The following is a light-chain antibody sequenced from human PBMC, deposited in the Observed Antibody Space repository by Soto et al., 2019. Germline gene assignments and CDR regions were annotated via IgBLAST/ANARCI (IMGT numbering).Light chain of an antibody. J-gene: IGKJ2*01. CDR3: QQSYNAPMYT. CDR2: AAS. V-gene: IGKV1-39*01. Sequence: IQMPQSPSSLSASVGDRVTITCRASRSITTYLNWYQQKPGKAPKLLISAASNLQSGVPSRFXGSGSGTDFTLTISSLQPEDFASYYCQQSYNAPMYTFGQGTKLEI. CDR1: RSITTY.